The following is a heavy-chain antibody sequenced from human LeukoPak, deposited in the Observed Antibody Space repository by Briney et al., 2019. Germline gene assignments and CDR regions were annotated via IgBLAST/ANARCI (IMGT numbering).Heavy chain of an antibody. CDR2: ISGSGTST. CDR3: AKSLDRKSWFVFRH. V-gene: IGHV3-23*01. Sequence: GGSLRLSCAASGFTYSSYAMSWVRQAPGKGLEWVSGISGSGTSTYYADSVKGRFTTSRDSSKNTVFLQMNSLRAEDTAIYYCAKSLDRKSWFVFRHWGQGTLVTVSS. CDR1: GFTYSSYA. J-gene: IGHJ1*01. D-gene: IGHD3-10*01.